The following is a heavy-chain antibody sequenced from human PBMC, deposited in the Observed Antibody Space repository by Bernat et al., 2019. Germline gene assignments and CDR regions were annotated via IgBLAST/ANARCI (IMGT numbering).Heavy chain of an antibody. J-gene: IGHJ3*02. CDR2: ISSSSSYR. Sequence: EVQLVESGGGLVKPGGSLRLSCAASGFTFSSYSMNWVRQAPGKGLEWVSSISSSSSYRYYADSVKGRFTISRDNAKNSLYLQMNSLRAEDTAGYYCARATIAAAGTGDAFDIWGQGTMVTVSS. V-gene: IGHV3-21*01. D-gene: IGHD6-13*01. CDR1: GFTFSSYS. CDR3: ARATIAAAGTGDAFDI.